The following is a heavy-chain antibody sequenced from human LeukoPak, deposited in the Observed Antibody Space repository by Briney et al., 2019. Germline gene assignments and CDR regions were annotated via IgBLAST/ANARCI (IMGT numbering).Heavy chain of an antibody. CDR3: ASVPHYYDSSGYWYYFDY. Sequence: ASVKLSCKASGYTFTSYGISWVRQAPGQGLEWMGWISAYNGNTNYAQKLQGRVTMTTDTSTSTAYMELRSLRSDDTAAYYCASVPHYYDSSGYWYYFDYWGQGTLVTVSS. V-gene: IGHV1-18*01. D-gene: IGHD3-22*01. J-gene: IGHJ4*02. CDR1: GYTFTSYG. CDR2: ISAYNGNT.